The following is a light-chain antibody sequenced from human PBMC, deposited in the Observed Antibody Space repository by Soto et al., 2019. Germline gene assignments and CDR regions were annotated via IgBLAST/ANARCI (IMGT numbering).Light chain of an antibody. CDR3: QQANSFPFT. V-gene: IGKV1-12*01. Sequence: DIQMTQSPSSVSASVGDRVTITCRASQGISNWLAWYQQKPGRAPKLLIYAASSLESGVPARFSGSGVRTEFTLTISSLQPEDFATYYCQQANSFPFTFGPGTKVDIK. CDR1: QGISNW. CDR2: AAS. J-gene: IGKJ3*01.